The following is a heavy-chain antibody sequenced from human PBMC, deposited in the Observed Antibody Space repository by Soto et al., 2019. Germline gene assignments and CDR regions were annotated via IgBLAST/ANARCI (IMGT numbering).Heavy chain of an antibody. CDR2: ISGSGAST. Sequence: AXGSLGLSFAASGFSFSTYAMSWVRHAPGKGLEWVSAISGSGASTYYADSVKGRFTISRDNSKNTLYLQMNSLRAEDTAVYYCAKENSQGSSGRRCGDSWGQRTLVTVSS. V-gene: IGHV3-23*01. CDR1: GFSFSTYA. J-gene: IGHJ5*01. D-gene: IGHD6-19*01. CDR3: AKENSQGSSGRRCGDS.